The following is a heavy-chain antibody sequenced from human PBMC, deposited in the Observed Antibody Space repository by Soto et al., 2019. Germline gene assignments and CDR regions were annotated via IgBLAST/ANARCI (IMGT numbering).Heavy chain of an antibody. Sequence: GGSLRLSCAASGFTFSTYWMTWVRHAPGKGLEWVANIAHDGSEKYYVDSVKGRFTISRDNAKNSLYLQMNSLRAEDTAIYYCANVPAASDYWGQGTLVTVSS. D-gene: IGHD2-2*01. J-gene: IGHJ4*02. V-gene: IGHV3-7*01. CDR3: ANVPAASDY. CDR1: GFTFSTYW. CDR2: IAHDGSEK.